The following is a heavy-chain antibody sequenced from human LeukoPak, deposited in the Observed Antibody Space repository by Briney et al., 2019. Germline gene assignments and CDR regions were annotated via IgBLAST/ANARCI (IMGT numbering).Heavy chain of an antibody. CDR1: GFTFSSYA. Sequence: QARGSLRLSCAASGFTFSSYAMSRARQAPGKGLEWVSAITNSGGSTYYADSVKGRFTISRDNSKSTLYLQMNSLRAEDTAVYYCAKGGLPEEDYYYYYMDVWGKGTTVTVSS. CDR3: AKGGLPEEDYYYYYMDV. V-gene: IGHV3-23*01. CDR2: ITNSGGST. J-gene: IGHJ6*03. D-gene: IGHD1-14*01.